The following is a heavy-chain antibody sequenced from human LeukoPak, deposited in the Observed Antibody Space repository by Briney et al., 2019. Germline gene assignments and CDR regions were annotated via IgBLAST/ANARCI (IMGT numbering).Heavy chain of an antibody. Sequence: SETLSLTCTVSGGSISSYYWSWIRQPPGKGLEWIGYIYYSGSTNYNPSLKSRVTISVDTSKNQFSLKLSSVTAADTAVYYCARLCGYYYEHDYWGQGTLVTVSS. CDR3: ARLCGYYYEHDY. D-gene: IGHD3-22*01. CDR1: GGSISSYY. J-gene: IGHJ4*02. V-gene: IGHV4-59*01. CDR2: IYYSGST.